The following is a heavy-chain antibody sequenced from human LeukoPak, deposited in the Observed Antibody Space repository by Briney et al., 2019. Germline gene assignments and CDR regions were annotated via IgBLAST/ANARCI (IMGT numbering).Heavy chain of an antibody. CDR3: ARYRPDWFDP. Sequence: GGSLRLSCAASGFTVSSNYMSWVRQAPGKRLEWVSVIYSGGSTYYADSVKGRFTISRDNSKNTLYLQMNSLRAEDTAVYYCARYRPDWFDPWGQGTLVTVSS. D-gene: IGHD4-11*01. J-gene: IGHJ5*02. V-gene: IGHV3-53*01. CDR2: IYSGGST. CDR1: GFTVSSNY.